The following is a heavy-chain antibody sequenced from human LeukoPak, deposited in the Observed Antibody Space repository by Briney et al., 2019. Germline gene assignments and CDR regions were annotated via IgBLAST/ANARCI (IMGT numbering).Heavy chain of an antibody. J-gene: IGHJ4*02. Sequence: GGSLRLSCAASGFTFSSYAMNWVRQAPGKGLEWVSAICSNDNNTYYANSVKGRFTISRDNSKNTLSLQLYSLRAEDTAVYYCAKGTSSSCYSAPNYWGQGTPVTVSS. CDR1: GFTFSSYA. V-gene: IGHV3-23*01. D-gene: IGHD2-15*01. CDR3: AKGTSSSCYSAPNY. CDR2: ICSNDNNT.